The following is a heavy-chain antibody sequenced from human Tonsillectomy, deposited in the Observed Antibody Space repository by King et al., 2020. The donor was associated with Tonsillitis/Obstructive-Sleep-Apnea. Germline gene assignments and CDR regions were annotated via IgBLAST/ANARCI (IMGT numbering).Heavy chain of an antibody. CDR1: GGSISSGGYY. CDR2: IYYSGST. CDR3: ARELLEGGQRPVGYFDY. D-gene: IGHD3-3*01. J-gene: IGHJ4*02. V-gene: IGHV4-31*03. Sequence: VQLQESGPGLVKPPQTLSLTCTVSGGSISSGGYYWSWIRQHPGKGLEWIGYIYYSGSTYYNPSLKSRVTISVDTSKNQFSLKLSSVTAADTAVYYCARELLEGGQRPVGYFDYWGQGTLVTVSS.